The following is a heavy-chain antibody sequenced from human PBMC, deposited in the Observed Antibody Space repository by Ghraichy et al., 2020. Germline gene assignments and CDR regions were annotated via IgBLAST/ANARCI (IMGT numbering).Heavy chain of an antibody. V-gene: IGHV1-18*01. D-gene: IGHD2-2*02. Sequence: ASVKVSCKASGYTFTSYGISWVRQAPGQGLEWMGWISAYNGNTNYAQKLQGRVTMTTDTSTSTAYMELRSLRSDDTAVYYCAREVYCSSTSCYTGIDYWGQGTLVTVSS. CDR1: GYTFTSYG. CDR3: AREVYCSSTSCYTGIDY. CDR2: ISAYNGNT. J-gene: IGHJ4*02.